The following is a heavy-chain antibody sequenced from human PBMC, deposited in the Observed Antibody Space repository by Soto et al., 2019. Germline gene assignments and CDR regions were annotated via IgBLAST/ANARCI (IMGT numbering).Heavy chain of an antibody. V-gene: IGHV4-34*01. D-gene: IGHD3-22*01. CDR3: AANYYSSGDGTGDYFDY. CDR2: INHSGST. CDR1: GGSVRGYY. Sequence: QVQLQQCGAGLLKPSETLSLTCAFDGGSVRGYYWSWIRQPPGKGLDWIGEINHSGSTNYNPSLKSRVTIAVDTSTKQFSLKLSSVTAADTAVYYCAANYYSSGDGTGDYFDYWGQGTLVTVSS. J-gene: IGHJ4*02.